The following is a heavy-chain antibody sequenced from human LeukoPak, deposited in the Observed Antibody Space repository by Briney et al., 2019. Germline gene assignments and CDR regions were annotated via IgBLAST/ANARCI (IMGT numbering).Heavy chain of an antibody. Sequence: SETLSLTCTVSGGSISSGDYYWSWIRQPPGKGLEWIGSIYYSGSTYYNPSLKSRVTISVDTSKNQFSLKLSSVTAADTAVYYCARAKEVATIRFDYWGQGTLVTVSS. J-gene: IGHJ4*02. V-gene: IGHV4-39*07. CDR3: ARAKEVATIRFDY. CDR1: GGSISSGDYY. CDR2: IYYSGST. D-gene: IGHD5-12*01.